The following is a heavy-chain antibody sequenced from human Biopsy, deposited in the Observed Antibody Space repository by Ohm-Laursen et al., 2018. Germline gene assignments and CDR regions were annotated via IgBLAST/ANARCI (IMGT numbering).Heavy chain of an antibody. J-gene: IGHJ4*02. CDR3: AADINVWNVNY. Sequence: SVKVSCKVSGYTLTELSIHWVRQAPGQGLEWMGGFAPENGRIVYSQKFQGRVTMTEDTSTSTVYMEVWRLRSDDTAVYYCAADINVWNVNYWGQGTQVIVSS. D-gene: IGHD1-1*01. CDR2: FAPENGRI. CDR1: GYTLTELS. V-gene: IGHV1-24*01.